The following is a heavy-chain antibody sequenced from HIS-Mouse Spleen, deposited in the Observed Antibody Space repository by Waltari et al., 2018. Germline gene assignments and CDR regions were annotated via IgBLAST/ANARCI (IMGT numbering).Heavy chain of an antibody. CDR1: GYTFTGSY. V-gene: IGHV1-2*02. D-gene: IGHD6-19*01. CDR2: INPNSGGT. Sequence: QVQLVQSGAEVKKPGASVKVYCKASGYTFTGSYIDWVRQAPGQGLEWMGWINPNSGGTNYAQKFQGRVTMTRDTSISTAYMELSRLRSDDTAVYYCARPIRAVAGTKYFQHWGQGTLVTVSS. J-gene: IGHJ1*01. CDR3: ARPIRAVAGTKYFQH.